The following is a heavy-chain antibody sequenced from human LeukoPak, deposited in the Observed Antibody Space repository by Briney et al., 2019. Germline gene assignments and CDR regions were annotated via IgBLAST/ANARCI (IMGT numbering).Heavy chain of an antibody. Sequence: PGGSLRLSCAASGFTFNSCAFDWVRQAPGKGLEWVSYISSSSNVIYYTDSVKGRFTISRDNARNLLSLQMNSLRAEDTAVYYCARGDPIYDFWSGGDYWGQGSLVTVSS. V-gene: IGHV3-48*01. CDR1: GFTFNSCA. J-gene: IGHJ4*02. CDR3: ARGDPIYDFWSGGDY. D-gene: IGHD3-3*01. CDR2: ISSSSNVI.